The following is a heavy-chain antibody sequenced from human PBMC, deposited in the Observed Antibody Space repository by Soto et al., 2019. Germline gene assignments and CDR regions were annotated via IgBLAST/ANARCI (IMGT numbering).Heavy chain of an antibody. J-gene: IGHJ4*02. Sequence: PGGSLRLSCAASGFTFSSYGMHWVRQAPGKGLEWVAVIWYDGSNKYYADSVKGRFTISRDNSKNTLYLQMNSLRAEDTAVYYCARDPWPQQLVYYFDYWGQGNLVTVSS. CDR3: ARDPWPQQLVYYFDY. V-gene: IGHV3-33*01. D-gene: IGHD6-13*01. CDR2: IWYDGSNK. CDR1: GFTFSSYG.